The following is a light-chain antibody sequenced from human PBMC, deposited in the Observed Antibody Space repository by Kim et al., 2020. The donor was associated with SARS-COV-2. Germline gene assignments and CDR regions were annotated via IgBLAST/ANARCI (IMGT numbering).Light chain of an antibody. Sequence: APGKTARIICGGNNIGSKNVHWYQQKPGQAPVLVIYYDSDRPSGIPERFSGSNSGNTATLTISRVEAGDEADYHCQVWDSSSDHVVFGGGTQLTVL. CDR2: YDS. V-gene: IGLV3-21*04. CDR1: NIGSKN. J-gene: IGLJ3*02. CDR3: QVWDSSSDHVV.